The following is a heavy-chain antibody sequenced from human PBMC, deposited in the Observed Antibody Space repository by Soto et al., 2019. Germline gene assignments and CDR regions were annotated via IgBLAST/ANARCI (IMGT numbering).Heavy chain of an antibody. J-gene: IGHJ3*02. CDR2: INPNSGGT. V-gene: IGHV1-2*02. CDR3: ARDGYSYGQTSRDAFDI. D-gene: IGHD5-18*01. Sequence: ASVKVSCKASGYTFTGYYMHWVRQAPGQGLEWMGWINPNSGGTNYAQKFQGRVTMTRGTSISTAYMELRSLRSDDTAVYYCARDGYSYGQTSRDAFDIWGQGTMVTVSS. CDR1: GYTFTGYY.